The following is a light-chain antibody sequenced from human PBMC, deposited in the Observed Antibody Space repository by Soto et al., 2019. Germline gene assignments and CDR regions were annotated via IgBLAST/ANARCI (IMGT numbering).Light chain of an antibody. CDR1: QSMNGW. CDR3: QQYNSYFFT. V-gene: IGKV1-5*03. CDR2: RAS. Sequence: DIQMTQSPSTLSASVGDRVNITCRASQSMNGWLAWYQQKPGKAPKLLISRASDLQTGGPSRFSGTGSGTEFTLTISSLQTDDFATYYCQQYNSYFFTFGPGTKVDVK. J-gene: IGKJ3*01.